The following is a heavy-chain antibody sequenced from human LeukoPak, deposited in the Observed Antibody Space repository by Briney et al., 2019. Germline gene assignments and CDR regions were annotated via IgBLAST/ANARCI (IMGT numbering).Heavy chain of an antibody. Sequence: ASVTVSCKVSGYTLTGLSIHWVRQAPGKGLEWMGGFDPEAGETIYAQKFQNRATLTEDTSTDTAYMELSSLRSDDTAMFYCAAVPSSSWSTLLSFWGQGTLVTVSS. CDR3: AAVPSSSWSTLLSF. CDR1: GYTLTGLS. CDR2: FDPEAGET. J-gene: IGHJ4*02. V-gene: IGHV1-24*01. D-gene: IGHD6-13*01.